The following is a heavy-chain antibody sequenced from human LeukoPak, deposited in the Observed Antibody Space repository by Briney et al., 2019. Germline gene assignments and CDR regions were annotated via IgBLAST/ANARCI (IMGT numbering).Heavy chain of an antibody. J-gene: IGHJ4*02. CDR1: GYTFTGYY. CDR2: INPNSGGT. V-gene: IGHV1-2*02. Sequence: ASVKVSCKASGYTFTGYYMHWVRQAPGQGLEWMGWINPNSGGTNYAQKFQGRVTMSRDTSISPAYMELSRLRSDDTAVYYCARVVHDYGEFGPDYWGQGTLVTVSS. D-gene: IGHD4-17*01. CDR3: ARVVHDYGEFGPDY.